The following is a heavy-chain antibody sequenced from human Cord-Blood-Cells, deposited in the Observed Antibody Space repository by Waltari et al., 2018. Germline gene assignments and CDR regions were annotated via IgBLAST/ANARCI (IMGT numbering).Heavy chain of an antibody. CDR1: GGSISSGSYY. D-gene: IGHD6-6*01. CDR2: IYTSGST. CDR3: ARGGSSDAFDI. V-gene: IGHV4-61*09. Sequence: QVQLQESGPGLVKPSQTLSLTCTVSGGSISSGSYYWSWIRQPAGKGLEWIGYIYTSGSTNYNPSLKSRVTIAVDTSKNQFSLKRSSVTATDTAVYYCARGGSSDAFDIWGQGTMVTVSS. J-gene: IGHJ3*02.